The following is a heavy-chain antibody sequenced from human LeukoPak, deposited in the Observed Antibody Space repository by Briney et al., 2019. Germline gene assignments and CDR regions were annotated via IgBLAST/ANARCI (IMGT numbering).Heavy chain of an antibody. CDR1: GFTFSSYS. D-gene: IGHD3-10*01. V-gene: IGHV3-21*01. CDR2: ISSSSSYI. J-gene: IGHJ6*03. Sequence: PGGSLRLSWAASGFTFSSYSMNWVRQAPGKGLEWVSSISSSSSYIYYADSVKGRFTISRDNAKNTLYLQMNSLRAEDTAVYYCAKDPVWFGELFHYYYMDVWGKGTTVTVSS. CDR3: AKDPVWFGELFHYYYMDV.